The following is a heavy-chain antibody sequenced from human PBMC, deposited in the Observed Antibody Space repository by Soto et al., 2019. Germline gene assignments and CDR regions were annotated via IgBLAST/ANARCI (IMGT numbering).Heavy chain of an antibody. D-gene: IGHD6-19*01. Sequence: GGSLRLSCAASGFPFSENAMSWARQAPGKGLEWVSGISDSGATTYYADSVRGRFTISRDNSKNTLYLQMKSRRAEDSASYYCAKEDTSSGSLDYWGQGALVTVSS. CDR1: GFPFSENA. J-gene: IGHJ4*02. V-gene: IGHV3-23*01. CDR2: ISDSGATT. CDR3: AKEDTSSGSLDY.